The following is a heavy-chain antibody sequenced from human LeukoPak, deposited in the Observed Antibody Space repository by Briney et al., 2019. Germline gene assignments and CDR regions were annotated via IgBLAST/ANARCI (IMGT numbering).Heavy chain of an antibody. V-gene: IGHV4-38-2*02. CDR2: IYHSGST. Sequence: PSETLSLTCTVSGYSISSGYYWGWIRQPPGKGLEWIGSIYHSGSTYYNPSLKSRVTISVGTSKNQFSLKLSSVTAADTAVYYCARDHSSSWYYFDYWGQGTLVTVSS. CDR1: GYSISSGYY. D-gene: IGHD6-13*01. CDR3: ARDHSSSWYYFDY. J-gene: IGHJ4*02.